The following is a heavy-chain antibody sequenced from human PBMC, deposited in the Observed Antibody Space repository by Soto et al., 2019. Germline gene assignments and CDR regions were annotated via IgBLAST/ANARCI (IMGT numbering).Heavy chain of an antibody. CDR2: ISSSSSYI. CDR1: GFTFSSYS. D-gene: IGHD2-2*03. V-gene: IGHV3-21*01. J-gene: IGHJ4*02. CDR3: AREDGRGYCSSTSCYGLFDY. Sequence: GGSLRLSCAASGFTFSSYSMNWVRQAPGKGLEWVSSISSSSSYIYYADSVKGRFTISRDNAKNSLYLQMNSLRAEDTAVYYCAREDGRGYCSSTSCYGLFDYWGQGTLVTVSS.